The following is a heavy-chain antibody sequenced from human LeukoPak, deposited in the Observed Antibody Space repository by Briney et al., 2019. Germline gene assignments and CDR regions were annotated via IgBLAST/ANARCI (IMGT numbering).Heavy chain of an antibody. CDR3: ARVWGWLRKGFDY. Sequence: PSETLSLTCAVYSGSFSNYYWNWIRQPPGKGLEWIGEINHSGSTNYNPSLKSRVTISVDRSKNLFSLKLSSVTAADTAVYYCARVWGWLRKGFDYWGQGTLVTVSS. D-gene: IGHD5-12*01. V-gene: IGHV4-34*01. CDR2: INHSGST. J-gene: IGHJ4*02. CDR1: SGSFSNYY.